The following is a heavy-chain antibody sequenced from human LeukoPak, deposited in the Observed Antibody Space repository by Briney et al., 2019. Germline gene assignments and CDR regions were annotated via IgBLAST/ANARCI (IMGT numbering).Heavy chain of an antibody. CDR2: IGASSATI. CDR1: GSSFSSYS. V-gene: IGHV3-48*04. J-gene: IGHJ6*03. CDR3: AKVFGVEYFYYMDV. Sequence: GGSLRLSCAASGSSFSSYSMNWVRQAPGKGLEWISYIGASSATIHYADSVQGRFTISRDNAKNSLFLQMDNLRAEDTAVYYCAKVFGVEYFYYMDVWGNGATVIVSS. D-gene: IGHD3-3*01.